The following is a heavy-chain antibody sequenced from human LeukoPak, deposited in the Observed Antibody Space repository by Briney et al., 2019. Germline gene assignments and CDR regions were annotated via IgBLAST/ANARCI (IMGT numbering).Heavy chain of an antibody. CDR1: GFTVSSYA. CDR3: AGDFEGDAFDI. V-gene: IGHV3-30*01. J-gene: IGHJ3*02. Sequence: RRSLRLSCPASGFTVSSYAMHWVRQPPGKGLEWVAVISYDGSNKYYADSVKGRFTISRDNSKNTLYLQMNRLRAEDTAVYYWAGDFEGDAFDIWGQGTMVTVSS. CDR2: ISYDGSNK.